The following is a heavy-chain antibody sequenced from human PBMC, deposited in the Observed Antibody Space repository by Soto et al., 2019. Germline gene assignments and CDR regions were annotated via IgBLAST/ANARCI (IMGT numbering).Heavy chain of an antibody. J-gene: IGHJ4*02. CDR3: ARGGSYVGFDS. Sequence: QVQLQESGPGLVKPSETLSLTCTVSGGSLNSSSHYWSWIRQPPGKGLEWIGYIHYFGSTKHNPSLESRVVISVDTSKNQFSLKVPSVTAADTAIYFCARGGSYVGFDSWGQGARVTVSS. D-gene: IGHD1-26*01. CDR1: GGSLNSSSHY. CDR2: IHYFGST. V-gene: IGHV4-61*01.